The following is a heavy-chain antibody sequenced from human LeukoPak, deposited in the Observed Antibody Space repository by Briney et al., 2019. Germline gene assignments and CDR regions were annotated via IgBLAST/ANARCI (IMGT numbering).Heavy chain of an antibody. D-gene: IGHD5/OR15-5a*01. CDR3: ARAVYDAFDI. CDR2: INPSGGST. J-gene: IGHJ3*02. V-gene: IGHV1-46*01. Sequence: ASVKVSCKASGYTFTSYYMHWVRQAPGQGLEWMGIINPSGGSTSYAQKFQGRVTMTRDTSTSTAYMELRSLRSDDTAVYYCARAVYDAFDIWGQGTMVTVSS. CDR1: GYTFTSYY.